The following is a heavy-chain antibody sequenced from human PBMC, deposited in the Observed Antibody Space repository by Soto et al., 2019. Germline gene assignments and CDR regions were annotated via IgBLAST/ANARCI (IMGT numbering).Heavy chain of an antibody. CDR1: GFTFSCCA. V-gene: IGHV3-23*01. J-gene: IGHJ2*01. CDR2: IHGDGDYM. CDR3: VKNRGGGSYTYWSFAS. Sequence: EVQLLDSGGGLVQPGGSLRLSCAASGFTFSCCAMSWVRQAPGKGLEWVSTIHGDGDYMQYTDSVKGRFTISRDNSRNTLYLQMDSLRGDDTAVYYCVKNRGGGSYTYWSFASWGRGTLVTVSS. D-gene: IGHD1-26*01.